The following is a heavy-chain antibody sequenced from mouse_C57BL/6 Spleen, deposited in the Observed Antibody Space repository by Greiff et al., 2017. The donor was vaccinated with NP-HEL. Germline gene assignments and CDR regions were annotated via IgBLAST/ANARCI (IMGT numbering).Heavy chain of an antibody. J-gene: IGHJ4*01. CDR3: ARERYYGSCYYAMDY. CDR2: ISSGSSTI. Sequence: EVKVVESGGGLVKPGGSLKLSCAASGFTFSDYGMHWVRQAPEKGLEWVAYISSGSSTIYYADPVKGRFTITRDNAKNTLFLQMTSLRSENTAMYYCARERYYGSCYYAMDYWGQGTSVTVSS. CDR1: GFTFSDYG. V-gene: IGHV5-17*01. D-gene: IGHD1-1*01.